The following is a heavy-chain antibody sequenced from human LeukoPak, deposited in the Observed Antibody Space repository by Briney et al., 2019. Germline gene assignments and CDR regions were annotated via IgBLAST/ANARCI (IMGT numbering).Heavy chain of an antibody. CDR2: IKQDGSEK. J-gene: IGHJ4*02. Sequence: GGSLRLSCAASGFTFTNNFMSWGRQVPGKGLEWVANIKQDGSEKYYVDSVKGRFTISRDNAKNSLYLQMNSLRAEDTAVYYCARRRYSGSSQHFDYWGQGTLVTVSS. V-gene: IGHV3-7*01. CDR3: ARRRYSGSSQHFDY. D-gene: IGHD1-26*01. CDR1: GFTFTNNF.